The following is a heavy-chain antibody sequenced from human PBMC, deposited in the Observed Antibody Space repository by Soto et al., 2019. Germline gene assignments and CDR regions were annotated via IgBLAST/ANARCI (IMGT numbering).Heavy chain of an antibody. Sequence: QVQLQESGPGLVKPSQTLSLICTVSGGSISNDGYYWSWIRQHPGKGLEWIGYIFYSGTTYYNPSLKSRITMAVDTSKNQFSLKLHSPTAADTAVYYCVGDHVVTAHYSGMDVW. J-gene: IGHJ6*01. CDR3: VGDHVVTAHYSGMDV. CDR2: IFYSGTT. CDR1: GGSISNDGYY. D-gene: IGHD2-15*01. V-gene: IGHV4-31*03.